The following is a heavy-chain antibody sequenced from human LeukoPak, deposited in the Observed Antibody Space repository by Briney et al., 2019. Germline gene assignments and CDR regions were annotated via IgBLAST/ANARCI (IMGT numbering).Heavy chain of an antibody. D-gene: IGHD3-16*02. CDR2: IYYSGST. V-gene: IGHV4-59*08. J-gene: IGHJ4*02. CDR3: ARQVMELRRLLRLGELSLLDY. Sequence: SETLSLTCTVSGGSISSYYWSWIRQPPGKGLEWIGYIYYSGSTNYNPSLKSRVTISVDTSKNQFSLKLSSVTAADTAVYYCARQVMELRRLLRLGELSLLDYWGQGTLVTVSS. CDR1: GGSISSYY.